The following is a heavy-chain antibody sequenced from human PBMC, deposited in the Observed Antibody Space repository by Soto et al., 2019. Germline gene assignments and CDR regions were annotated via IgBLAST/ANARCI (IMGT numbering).Heavy chain of an antibody. Sequence: QVQLVQSGGEVKKPGASVKVSCKTSGYTFTSHGISWVRQAPGQGLEWMGWISAWNGKTNFAQKLQGRVTMTTETSTSTAYMELRSLRSDDTAVYYCARDQTAVPATKLDYWGQGTQVTVSS. J-gene: IGHJ4*02. V-gene: IGHV1-18*01. CDR1: GYTFTSHG. CDR2: ISAWNGKT. CDR3: ARDQTAVPATKLDY. D-gene: IGHD6-19*01.